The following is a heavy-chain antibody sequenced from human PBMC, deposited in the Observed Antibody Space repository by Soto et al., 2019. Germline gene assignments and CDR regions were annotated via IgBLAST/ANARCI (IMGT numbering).Heavy chain of an antibody. CDR1: GGSLSSSSYY. J-gene: IGHJ6*02. Sequence: SETLSLTCTVSGGSLSSSSYYWGWIRQPPGKGLEWIGSIYYSGSTYYNPSLKSRVTISVDTSKNQFSLKLSSVTAADTAVYYCARQGYSYGTYYYYYGMDVWGQGTTVTVSS. D-gene: IGHD5-18*01. V-gene: IGHV4-39*01. CDR3: ARQGYSYGTYYYYYGMDV. CDR2: IYYSGST.